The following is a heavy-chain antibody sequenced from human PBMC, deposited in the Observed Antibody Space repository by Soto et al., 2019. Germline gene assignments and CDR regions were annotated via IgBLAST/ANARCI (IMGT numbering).Heavy chain of an antibody. CDR1: GYIFTRYG. J-gene: IGHJ4*02. CDR3: ARDLGHQLADY. V-gene: IGHV1-18*01. CDR2: ISVYNGNT. D-gene: IGHD2-2*01. Sequence: QVQLVQSGAEVKKPGASVKVSCKASGYIFTRYGISWVRQAPGQGLEWMGWISVYNGNTQYAQKLQSRVTMTTDPSTNTAYMELGSLRSDDTAVYYCARDLGHQLADYWGQGTLVTVSS.